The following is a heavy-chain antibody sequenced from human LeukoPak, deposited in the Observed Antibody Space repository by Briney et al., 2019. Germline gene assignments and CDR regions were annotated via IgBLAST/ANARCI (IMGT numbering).Heavy chain of an antibody. Sequence: ASVKVSCKGSGYTLTELSMHWVRQAPGKGLEWMGGFDPEDGETIYAQKFQGRVTMTEDTSTDTAYMELSSLRSEDTAVYYCATGVGSGWVFDYWGQGTLVTVSS. J-gene: IGHJ4*02. D-gene: IGHD6-19*01. CDR2: FDPEDGET. V-gene: IGHV1-24*01. CDR3: ATGVGSGWVFDY. CDR1: GYTLTELS.